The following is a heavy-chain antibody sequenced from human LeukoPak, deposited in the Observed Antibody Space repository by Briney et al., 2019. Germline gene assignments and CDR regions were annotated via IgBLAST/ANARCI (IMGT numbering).Heavy chain of an antibody. V-gene: IGHV3-23*01. D-gene: IGHD1-26*01. Sequence: GGSLRLSCAASGFTFSNYAMSWVRQAPGKGLEWVSLISGITTNTYYADSVKGRFTISRDNSKNTLDLQMNSLRAEDTAGYYCAKHLLVGGTRGAYAFAIWGRGTMVTVSS. CDR3: AKHLLVGGTRGAYAFAI. J-gene: IGHJ3*02. CDR1: GFTFSNYA. CDR2: ISGITTNT.